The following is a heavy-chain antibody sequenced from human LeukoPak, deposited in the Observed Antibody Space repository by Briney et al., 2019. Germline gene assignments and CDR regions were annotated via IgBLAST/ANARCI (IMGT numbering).Heavy chain of an antibody. CDR3: ARDYGSGSPNWFDS. Sequence: GGSLRLSCAASGFTFSSYTLDWFRQAPGQGLEWVSSISGSRTDIYYADSVKGRFTISRDNAKNSLYLQMNSLRAEDTAVYYCARDYGSGSPNWFDSWGQGTLVTVSS. V-gene: IGHV3-21*01. J-gene: IGHJ5*01. D-gene: IGHD3-10*01. CDR1: GFTFSSYT. CDR2: ISGSRTDI.